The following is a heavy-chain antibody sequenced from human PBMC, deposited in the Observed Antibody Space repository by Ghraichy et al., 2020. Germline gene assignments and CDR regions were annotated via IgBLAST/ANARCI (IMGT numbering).Heavy chain of an antibody. D-gene: IGHD2-8*01. CDR1: GFSFSSYA. Sequence: GGSLRLSCAASGFSFSSYAMSWVRQAPGKGLEWVSSISATGDTTYYADSVKGRFTVSRDNSEKTQFLQMNSLRVEDTGMYYCAYAPTYDRFDPWGQGTLVTVSS. CDR2: ISATGDTT. V-gene: IGHV3-23*01. CDR3: AYAPTYDRFDP. J-gene: IGHJ5*02.